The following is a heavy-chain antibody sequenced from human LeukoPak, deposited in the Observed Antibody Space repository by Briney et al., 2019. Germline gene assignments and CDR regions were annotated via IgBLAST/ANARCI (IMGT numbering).Heavy chain of an antibody. CDR3: ARDRRRYSSSSGGIDY. CDR1: GFTFDDYG. J-gene: IGHJ4*02. Sequence: PGGSLRLSCAASGFTFDDYGMSWVRQPPGKGLEWVYGITWNGGSTGYADSVKGRFTTSRDNAKNSLYLQMNSLRDEDTAFYYCARDRRRYSSSSGGIDYWGQGTLVTVS. V-gene: IGHV3-20*04. D-gene: IGHD6-6*01. CDR2: ITWNGGST.